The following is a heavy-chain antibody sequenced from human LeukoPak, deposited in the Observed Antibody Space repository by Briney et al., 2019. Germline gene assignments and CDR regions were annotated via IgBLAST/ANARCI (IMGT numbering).Heavy chain of an antibody. J-gene: IGHJ4*02. V-gene: IGHV3-23*01. CDR1: GFTFSSHA. CDR2: ISATGSSL. CDR3: AKVRDVYGQFDY. Sequence: GGSLRLSCAASGFTFSSHAMSWVRQASGKGLEWVSAISATGSSLYYADSVKGRFTISRDSSQNTLFLQMNSLRAEDTAVYYCAKVRDVYGQFDYWGRGALVTVSS. D-gene: IGHD5/OR15-5a*01.